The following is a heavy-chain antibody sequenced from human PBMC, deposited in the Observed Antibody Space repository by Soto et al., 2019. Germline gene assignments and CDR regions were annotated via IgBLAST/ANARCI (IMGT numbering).Heavy chain of an antibody. D-gene: IGHD3-9*01. Sequence: GWSLRLSCAASGFTFSAYTMHWVRQAPGKGLEWVSLISWDGGITYYGDSVKGRFTVSRDNSDNYLYLQMTSLRSDDTAFYYCEKHSYYILTVQKRYFDSWGQRTLVTGSA. J-gene: IGHJ4*02. CDR1: GFTFSAYT. CDR2: ISWDGGIT. V-gene: IGHV3-43*01. CDR3: EKHSYYILTVQKRYFDS.